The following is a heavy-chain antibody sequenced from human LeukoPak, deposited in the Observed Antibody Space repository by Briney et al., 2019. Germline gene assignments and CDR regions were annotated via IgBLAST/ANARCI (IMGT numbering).Heavy chain of an antibody. CDR1: GYTFTSYG. Sequence: GSSVKVSRKASGYTFTSYGISWVRQAPGQGLEWMGWISAYNGNTNYEQKLQGRVTMTTDTSQSTAYMELRSLRSDDTAVYYGARGPRVFGPLPGYYYTDVWGKGTTVTVSS. CDR2: ISAYNGNT. V-gene: IGHV1-18*01. CDR3: ARGPRVFGPLPGYYYTDV. J-gene: IGHJ6*03. D-gene: IGHD3/OR15-3a*01.